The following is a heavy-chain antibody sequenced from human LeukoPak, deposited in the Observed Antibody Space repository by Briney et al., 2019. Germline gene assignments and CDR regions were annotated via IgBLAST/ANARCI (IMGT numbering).Heavy chain of an antibody. CDR2: IYHSGST. D-gene: IGHD3-22*01. V-gene: IGHV4-4*02. J-gene: IGHJ4*02. CDR1: GGSISSNNW. CDR3: ARDHTGDSSGYSLDY. Sequence: SETLSLTCAVSGGSISSNNWWSWVRQPPGKGLEWIGEIYHSGSTNYNPSLKSRVTISVDKSKNQFSLKVNSVTAAGTAVYYCARDHTGDSSGYSLDYWGQGTLVTVSS.